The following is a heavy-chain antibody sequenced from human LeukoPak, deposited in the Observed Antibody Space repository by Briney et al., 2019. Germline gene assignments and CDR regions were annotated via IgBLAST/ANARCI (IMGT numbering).Heavy chain of an antibody. Sequence: PSETLSLTCTVSGGSISSSSYYWGWIRQPPGKGLEWIGSIYYSGSTYYNPSLKSRVTISVGTSKNQFSLKLSSVTAADTAVYYCARGPGIAVAGGWYFDLWGRGTLVTVSS. V-gene: IGHV4-39*01. CDR2: IYYSGST. CDR3: ARGPGIAVAGGWYFDL. CDR1: GGSISSSSYY. J-gene: IGHJ2*01. D-gene: IGHD6-19*01.